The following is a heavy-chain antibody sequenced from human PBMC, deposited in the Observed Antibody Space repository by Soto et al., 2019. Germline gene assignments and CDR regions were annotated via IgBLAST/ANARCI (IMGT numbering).Heavy chain of an antibody. CDR3: AGTDSYTSGLDY. Sequence: IRQPPGKGLEWVGSIYHSGGTFYNPSLKSRLTMSVDTSKKQFSLRLSSVTAADTAVYYCAGTDSYTSGLDYWGQGTVVT. D-gene: IGHD6-19*01. V-gene: IGHV4-38-2*01. CDR2: IYHSGGT. J-gene: IGHJ4*02.